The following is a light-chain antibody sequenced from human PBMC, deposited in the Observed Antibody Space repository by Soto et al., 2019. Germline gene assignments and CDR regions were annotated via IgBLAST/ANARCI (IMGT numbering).Light chain of an antibody. V-gene: IGLV2-14*01. Sequence: QSALTQPASVSGSPGQSITISCTGTSSDVGGYNYVSWYQRHPGKAPKLMIYEVSNRPSGVSNRFSGSKSGNTASLTISGLQAEGGADYYCSSYTSSSTLVFGTGTKLTVL. CDR1: SSDVGGYNY. J-gene: IGLJ1*01. CDR3: SSYTSSSTLV. CDR2: EVS.